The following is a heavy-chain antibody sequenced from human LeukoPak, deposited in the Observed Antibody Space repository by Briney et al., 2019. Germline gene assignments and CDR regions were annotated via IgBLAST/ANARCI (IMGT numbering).Heavy chain of an antibody. D-gene: IGHD6-13*01. J-gene: IGHJ4*02. V-gene: IGHV3-74*01. CDR3: ARDRRIAAAGLGVAHPFDY. CDR1: GFTFSSYW. Sequence: GGSPRLSCAASGFTFSSYWMHWVRQAPGKGLVWVSRINSDGSSTSYADSVKGRFTISRDNAKNTLYPQMNSLRAEDTAVYYCARDRRIAAAGLGVAHPFDYWGQGTLVTVSS. CDR2: INSDGSST.